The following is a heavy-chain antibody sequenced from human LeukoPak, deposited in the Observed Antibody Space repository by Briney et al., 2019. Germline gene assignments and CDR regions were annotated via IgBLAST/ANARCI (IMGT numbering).Heavy chain of an antibody. Sequence: PGGSLRLSCAASGFTFNNYAMSWVRQAPGKGLEWVSAISGSGGSTYYADSVKGRFTISRDISKNTLYLQMNSLRAEDTAVYYCAKGEYHQDGIGENRFDNWGQGALVTVSS. CDR1: GFTFNNYA. J-gene: IGHJ4*02. V-gene: IGHV3-23*01. CDR3: AKGEYHQDGIGENRFDN. CDR2: ISGSGGST. D-gene: IGHD5-24*01.